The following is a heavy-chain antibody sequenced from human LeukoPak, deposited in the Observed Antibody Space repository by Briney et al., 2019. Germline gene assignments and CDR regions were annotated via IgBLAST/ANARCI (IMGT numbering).Heavy chain of an antibody. CDR2: ISSSGSTK. CDR1: GITFSSYS. J-gene: IGHJ4*02. V-gene: IGHV3-48*01. Sequence: GGSLRLSCGASGITFSSYSMNWVRQAPGKGLEWVSYISSSGSTKYYADSVKGRFTISRDNARNSLYLQMNSLRAEDTAVYFCAREGLSIMGYWGQGTLVTVSS. D-gene: IGHD2/OR15-2a*01. CDR3: AREGLSIMGY.